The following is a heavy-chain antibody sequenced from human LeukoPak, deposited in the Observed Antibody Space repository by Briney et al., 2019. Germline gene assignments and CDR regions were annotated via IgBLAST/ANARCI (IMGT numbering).Heavy chain of an antibody. CDR1: GGSISSYY. J-gene: IGHJ4*02. D-gene: IGHD6-19*01. V-gene: IGHV4-59*01. Sequence: PSETLSLTCTVSGGSISSYYWSWIRQPPGKGLEWIGYIYYSGSTNYNPSLKSRVTISLDTSKNQFSLKLSSVTAADTAVYYCAREKQWLAWYYFDYWGQGTLVTVSS. CDR3: AREKQWLAWYYFDY. CDR2: IYYSGST.